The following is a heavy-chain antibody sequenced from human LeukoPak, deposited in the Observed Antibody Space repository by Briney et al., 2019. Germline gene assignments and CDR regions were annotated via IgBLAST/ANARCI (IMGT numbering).Heavy chain of an antibody. D-gene: IGHD2-15*01. CDR2: ISRTSESI. V-gene: IGHV3-21*04. CDR1: GFNFNTYS. Sequence: GGSLRLSCAASGFNFNTYSMSWVRQAPGKGLEWVSIISRTSESIFYADSVKGRFTISRDNSKNTLFLQMNSLRAEDTAIYYCTKALIVSCSGAFCYPFDSWGQGTLVTVSS. J-gene: IGHJ4*02. CDR3: TKALIVSCSGAFCYPFDS.